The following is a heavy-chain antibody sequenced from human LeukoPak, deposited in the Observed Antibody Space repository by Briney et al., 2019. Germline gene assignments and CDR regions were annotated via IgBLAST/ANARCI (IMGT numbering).Heavy chain of an antibody. V-gene: IGHV4-39*07. D-gene: IGHD5-12*01. CDR2: MYYSGST. Sequence: SETLSLTCTVSGTYISSSSYYWGWIRQPPGKGLEWIVSMYYSGSTYYNPSLESRVTISVDTSKNQFSLKMNSVTAADTAVYYCARSGYSGYDWNYWGQGTLVTVSS. CDR3: ARSGYSGYDWNY. CDR1: GTYISSSSYY. J-gene: IGHJ4*02.